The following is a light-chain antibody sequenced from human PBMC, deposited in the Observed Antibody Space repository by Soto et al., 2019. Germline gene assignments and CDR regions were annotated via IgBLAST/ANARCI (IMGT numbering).Light chain of an antibody. CDR3: AAWDGSLNVVL. CDR2: TDH. V-gene: IGLV1-44*01. J-gene: IGLJ2*01. CDR1: SSNIGTNT. Sequence: QSVLTQPPSASGTPGQRVTISCSGSSSNIGTNTVNWYKQVPGTAPTLLIYTDHQRPAGVPDRFSGSKSGTSASLAISRLQSEDEADYSCAAWDGSLNVVLFGGGTKLTVL.